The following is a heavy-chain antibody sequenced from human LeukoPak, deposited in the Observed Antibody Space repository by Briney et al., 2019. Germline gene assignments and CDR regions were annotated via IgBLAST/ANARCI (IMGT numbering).Heavy chain of an antibody. J-gene: IGHJ2*01. D-gene: IGHD4-11*01. CDR1: GYSISSGYY. V-gene: IGHV4-38-2*02. CDR2: IYHSGST. Sequence: PSETLFLTCTVSGYSISSGYYWGWIRQPPGKGLEWIGSIYHSGSTYYNPSLKSRVTISVDTSKNQFSLKLSSVTAADTAVYYCARVGHCDYTYWYFDLWGRGTLVTVSS. CDR3: ARVGHCDYTYWYFDL.